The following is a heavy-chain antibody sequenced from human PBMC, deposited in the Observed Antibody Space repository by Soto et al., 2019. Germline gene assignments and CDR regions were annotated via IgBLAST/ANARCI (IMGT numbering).Heavy chain of an antibody. J-gene: IGHJ6*02. CDR2: IWYDGSNK. CDR1: GFTFSSYG. V-gene: IGHV3-33*01. CDR3: ARGPPYCSGGSCYAHYYYGMDV. Sequence: QVQLVESGGGVVQPGRSLRLSCAASGFTFSSYGMHWVRQAPGKGLEWVAVIWYDGSNKYYADSVKGRFTISRDNSKNTLYLQMNSLRAEDTAVYYCARGPPYCSGGSCYAHYYYGMDVWGQGTTVTVSS. D-gene: IGHD2-15*01.